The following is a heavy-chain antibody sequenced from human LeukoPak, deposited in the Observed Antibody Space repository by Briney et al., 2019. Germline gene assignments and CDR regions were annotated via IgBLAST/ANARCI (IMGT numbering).Heavy chain of an antibody. CDR3: ARHPSALPQHWYFEL. V-gene: IGHV3-7*01. Sequence: GGSLRLSCIASGFTFSSYSMTWVRQAPGKGLEWLANIGRDGSERHYVDSVKGRFTISRDNARNSLYLQMNSLRAEDTAVYYCARHPSALPQHWYFELWGRGTLVTVSS. CDR2: IGRDGSER. CDR1: GFTFSSYS. J-gene: IGHJ2*01.